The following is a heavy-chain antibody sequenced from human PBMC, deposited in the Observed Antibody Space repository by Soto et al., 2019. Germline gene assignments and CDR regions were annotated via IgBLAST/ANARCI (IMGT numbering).Heavy chain of an antibody. CDR3: AKDRTTSWSVPIDY. J-gene: IGHJ4*02. Sequence: GGSLRLSCVASGFTFSSYWMYWVRLAPGKGLVCVSRINGDGSRTSYADSVKGRFTISRDNAKNTLYLQMNSLRAEDTAVYYCAKDRTTSWSVPIDYWGQGTLVTVSS. V-gene: IGHV3-74*01. D-gene: IGHD2-2*01. CDR2: INGDGSRT. CDR1: GFTFSSYW.